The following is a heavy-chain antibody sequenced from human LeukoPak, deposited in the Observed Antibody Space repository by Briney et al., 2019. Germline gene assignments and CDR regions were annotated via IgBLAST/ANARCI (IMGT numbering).Heavy chain of an antibody. CDR3: ARGDLHYHDSTRRGFDI. CDR1: EFSVGSNY. Sequence: WGSLRLSCAASEFSVGSNYMTWVRQAPGKGLEWVSLIYSGGSTYYADSVKGRFTISRDNSKNTLYLQMNSLRAEDTAVYYCARGDLHYHDSTRRGFDIWGQGTKVTVSS. V-gene: IGHV3-66*01. J-gene: IGHJ3*02. CDR2: IYSGGST. D-gene: IGHD3-10*01.